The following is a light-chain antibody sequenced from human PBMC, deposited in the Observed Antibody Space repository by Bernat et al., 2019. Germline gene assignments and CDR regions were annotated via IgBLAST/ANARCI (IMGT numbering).Light chain of an antibody. CDR2: QDR. J-gene: IGLJ2*01. CDR1: KLGDKY. V-gene: IGLV3-1*01. Sequence: SYELTQPPSVSVSPGQTASITCSGDKLGDKYAWWYQQKPGQSPVLVIYQDRKRPSGIPERFSGSNSGNTATLTISGTQAMDEADYYCQAWDSTTASEVFGGGTKLTVL. CDR3: QAWDSTTASEV.